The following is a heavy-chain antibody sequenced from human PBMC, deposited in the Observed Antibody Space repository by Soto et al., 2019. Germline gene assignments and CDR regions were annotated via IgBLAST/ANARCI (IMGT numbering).Heavy chain of an antibody. J-gene: IGHJ6*02. D-gene: IGHD3-3*01. CDR2: INPSGGST. Sequence: ASVKVSCKASGYTFTSYCMHWVRQAPGQGLEWMGIINPSGGSTSYAQKFQGRVTMTRDTSTSTVYMELSSLRSEDTAVYYCARVLGDYDFWSGYYNYYYYGMDVWGQGTTVTVSS. CDR1: GYTFTSYC. V-gene: IGHV1-46*01. CDR3: ARVLGDYDFWSGYYNYYYYGMDV.